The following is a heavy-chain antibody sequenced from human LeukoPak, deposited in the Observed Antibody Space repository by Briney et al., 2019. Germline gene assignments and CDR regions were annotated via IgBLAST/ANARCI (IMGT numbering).Heavy chain of an antibody. J-gene: IGHJ4*02. V-gene: IGHV3-64D*09. CDR1: GITFSSYA. CDR2: ISSDGIRT. Sequence: GGSLRLSCSVSGITFSSYAFHWVRLAPGKGLEYVSAISSDGIRTYYADSVEGRFTISRDNSKNTLYLQMSSLSTEDTALYYCLKPAAVAPEGLDYWGQGTLVTVSS. D-gene: IGHD6-19*01. CDR3: LKPAAVAPEGLDY.